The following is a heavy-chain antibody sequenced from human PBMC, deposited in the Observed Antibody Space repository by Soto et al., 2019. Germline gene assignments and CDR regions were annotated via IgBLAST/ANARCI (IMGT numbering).Heavy chain of an antibody. CDR2: ISETGSHT. CDR1: GFTFTDYH. D-gene: IGHD7-27*01. CDR3: ARSLRATSPLTF. Sequence: LRVSCYASGFTFTDYHMSWIRQAPGKGLEWVALISETGSHTAYAESVKGRFTISRDNARPSVFLQMNSLRSDDTAVYFCARSLRATSPLTFWGQGTPVTV. V-gene: IGHV3-11*06. J-gene: IGHJ4*02.